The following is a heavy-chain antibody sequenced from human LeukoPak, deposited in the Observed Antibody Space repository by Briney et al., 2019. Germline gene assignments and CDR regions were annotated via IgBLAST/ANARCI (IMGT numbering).Heavy chain of an antibody. V-gene: IGHV1-69*04. J-gene: IGHJ4*02. Sequence: GASVKVSGKASGGTFSSYAISWVRQAPGQGLEWMGRIIPVLGIANYAQKFQGRVTITADKSTSTAYMELSSLRSDDTAVYYCARVRGSYFDYWGQGTLVTVSS. CDR1: GGTFSSYA. CDR3: ARVRGSYFDY. CDR2: IIPVLGIA.